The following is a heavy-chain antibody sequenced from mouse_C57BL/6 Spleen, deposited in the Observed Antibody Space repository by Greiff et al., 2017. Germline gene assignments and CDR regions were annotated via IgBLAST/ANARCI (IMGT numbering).Heavy chain of an antibody. CDR3: AKGAFMTTVVDV. CDR2: INPSSGYT. CDR1: GYTFTSYW. D-gene: IGHD1-1*01. Sequence: QVQLMESGADLAKPGASVKLSCKASGYTFTSYWMHWVKQRPGQGLEWIGYINPSSGYTKYNQKFKDKATLAADKSSSTAYMQLSSLTYEDSAVCYCAKGAFMTTVVDVWGTGTTVTVSS. V-gene: IGHV1-7*01. J-gene: IGHJ1*03.